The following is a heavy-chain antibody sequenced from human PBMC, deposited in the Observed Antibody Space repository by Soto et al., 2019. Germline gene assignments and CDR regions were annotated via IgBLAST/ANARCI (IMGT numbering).Heavy chain of an antibody. V-gene: IGHV6-1*01. CDR1: GYSVSSNSAA. Sequence: PSQTISLTSAFSGYSVSSNSAALNWISQSPSRGLEWLGRTYYRYKWYNDYAVSVKGRISINPDTSKNLFSLQLNSVTPEDTAVYYCARDRKEGFVMDVWGQGTTVTVSS. CDR3: ARDRKEGFVMDV. J-gene: IGHJ6*02. CDR2: TYYRYKWYN.